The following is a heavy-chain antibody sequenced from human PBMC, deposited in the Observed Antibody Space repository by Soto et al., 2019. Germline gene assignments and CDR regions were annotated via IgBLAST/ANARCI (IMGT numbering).Heavy chain of an antibody. V-gene: IGHV1-3*01. CDR3: ASGVRLYGSGSYLYGMDV. CDR2: INAGNGNT. CDR1: GYTFTSYA. J-gene: IGHJ6*02. Sequence: ASVKVSCKASGYTFTSYAMHWVRQAPGQRLEWMGWINAGNGNTKYSQKFQGRVTITRDTSASTAYMELSSLRSEDTAVYYCASGVRLYGSGSYLYGMDVWGQGTTVTVSS. D-gene: IGHD3-10*01.